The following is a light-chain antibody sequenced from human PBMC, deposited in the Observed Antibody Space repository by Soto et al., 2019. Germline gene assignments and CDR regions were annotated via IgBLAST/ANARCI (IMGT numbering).Light chain of an antibody. J-gene: IGKJ1*01. CDR3: QQYDSSRT. CDR2: GVS. CDR1: QSISSSF. Sequence: EIVLTQSTGTLSLSPGERATLSCRASQSISSSFLAWYQQKPGQAPRLLIYGVSRRATGIPDRFSGSGSGTDFTLTISRLEPEDFAVYYCQQYDSSRTFGQGTKV. V-gene: IGKV3-20*01.